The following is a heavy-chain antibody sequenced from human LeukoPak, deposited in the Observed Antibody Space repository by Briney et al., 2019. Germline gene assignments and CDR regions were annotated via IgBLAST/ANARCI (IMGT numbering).Heavy chain of an antibody. Sequence: GGSLRLSCAASGFTFSSYEMNWVRQAPGKGLEWVSYISSGSTIYDADSVKGRFTISRDNAKNSLYLQMNSLRAENTAVYYCARESIAVAGAPFDYWGQGTLVTVSS. CDR3: ARESIAVAGAPFDY. CDR2: ISSGSTI. J-gene: IGHJ4*02. V-gene: IGHV3-48*03. D-gene: IGHD6-19*01. CDR1: GFTFSSYE.